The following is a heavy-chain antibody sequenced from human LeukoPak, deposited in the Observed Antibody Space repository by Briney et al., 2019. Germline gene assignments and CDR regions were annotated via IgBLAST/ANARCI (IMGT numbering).Heavy chain of an antibody. CDR2: ISSSGSTM. CDR1: GFTFSSYE. Sequence: GGSLRLSCAASGFTFSSYEMNWVRQAPGKGLEWVSYISSSGSTMYYADSVKGRFTISRDNAKNSLYLQMNSLRAEDTAVYYCARSPYSSGYSDYWGQGTLVTVSS. J-gene: IGHJ4*02. CDR3: ARSPYSSGYSDY. D-gene: IGHD3-22*01. V-gene: IGHV3-48*03.